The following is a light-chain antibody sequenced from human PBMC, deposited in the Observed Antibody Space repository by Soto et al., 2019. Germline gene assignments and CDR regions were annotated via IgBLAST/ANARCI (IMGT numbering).Light chain of an antibody. Sequence: QSALTQPPSASGSPGQSITISCTGTSSDVGGYNYVSWYQQHPGSAPNLIIHEVNKRPSGVPDRFSGSKSGNTASLTVTGLQAEDEADYYCSSYAGSNILVFGEGTKLTVL. J-gene: IGLJ2*01. V-gene: IGLV2-8*01. CDR1: SSDVGGYNY. CDR2: EVN. CDR3: SSYAGSNILV.